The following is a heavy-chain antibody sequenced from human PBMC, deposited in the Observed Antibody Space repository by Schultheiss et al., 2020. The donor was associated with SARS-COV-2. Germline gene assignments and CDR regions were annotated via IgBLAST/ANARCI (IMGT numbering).Heavy chain of an antibody. V-gene: IGHV3-7*01. CDR1: GFTFSSFW. D-gene: IGHD2-2*03. CDR2: IKQDGSEK. J-gene: IGHJ6*02. CDR3: ALLDIVVVGYGMDV. Sequence: GGSLRLSCAASGFTFSSFWMSWVRQAPGKGLEWVANIKQDGSEKYYVDSVKGRFTISRDKGKNSLYLQMNSLRAENTAVYYCALLDIVVVGYGMDVWGQGTTITV.